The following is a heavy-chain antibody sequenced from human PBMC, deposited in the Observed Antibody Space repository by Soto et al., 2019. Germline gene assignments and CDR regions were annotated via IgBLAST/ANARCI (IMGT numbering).Heavy chain of an antibody. CDR2: IYYSGSA. CDR1: GGSISSGGYY. D-gene: IGHD3-22*01. CDR3: ARDGSSGYDFDY. J-gene: IGHJ4*02. V-gene: IGHV4-31*03. Sequence: QVQLQESGPGLVKPSQTLSLTCTVSGGSISSGGYYWSWIRQHPGKGLEWIGYIYYSGSAYYNPSLKSRVTISVDTSKNQFSLKLSSVTAADTAVYYCARDGSSGYDFDYWGQGTLVTVSS.